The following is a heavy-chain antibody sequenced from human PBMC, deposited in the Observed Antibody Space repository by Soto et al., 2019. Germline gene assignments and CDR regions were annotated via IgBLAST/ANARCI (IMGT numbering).Heavy chain of an antibody. Sequence: HPAGSLRLSCAASRFTFSRYAMHWVRQAPGKGLEWVAVISYDGIKKYYADSVKGRFTISRDDSGNTLFLQMSRLRAEDTAVYYCARDRHFDSYYFDSWGQGTLVTVS. V-gene: IGHV3-30-3*01. CDR3: ARDRHFDSYYFDS. CDR1: RFTFSRYA. J-gene: IGHJ4*02. D-gene: IGHD3-9*01. CDR2: ISYDGIKK.